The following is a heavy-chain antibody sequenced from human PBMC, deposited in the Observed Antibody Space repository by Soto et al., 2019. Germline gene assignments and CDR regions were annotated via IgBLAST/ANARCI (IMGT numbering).Heavy chain of an antibody. J-gene: IGHJ5*02. CDR3: ARDRGPSSGYYPYWFDP. D-gene: IGHD3-22*01. Sequence: QVQLVQSGAEVKKPGSSVKVSCKASGGTFSSYAITWVRQAPGQGLEWMGGIIPIFGTANYAQKFQGRVTIPGHEPTSTAYMELSSLRSEETAVYYCARDRGPSSGYYPYWFDPWGQGTLVTVSS. CDR2: IIPIFGTA. V-gene: IGHV1-69*12. CDR1: GGTFSSYA.